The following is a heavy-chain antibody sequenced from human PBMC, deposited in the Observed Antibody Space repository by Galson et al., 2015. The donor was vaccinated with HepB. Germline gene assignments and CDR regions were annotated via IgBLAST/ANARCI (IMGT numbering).Heavy chain of an antibody. V-gene: IGHV1-69*13. J-gene: IGHJ3*02. CDR2: IIPIFGTA. CDR1: GGTFSSYA. D-gene: IGHD2-2*02. CDR3: ASRLDCSSTSCYRVAFDI. Sequence: SVKVSCKASGGTFSSYAISWVRQAPGQGLEWMGGIIPIFGTANYAQKFQGRVTITADESTSTAYMELSSLRSEDTAVYYCASRLDCSSTSCYRVAFDIWGQGTMVTVSS.